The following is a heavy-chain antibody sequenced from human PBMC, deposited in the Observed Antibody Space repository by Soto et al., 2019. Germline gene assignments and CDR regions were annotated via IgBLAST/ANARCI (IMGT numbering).Heavy chain of an antibody. V-gene: IGHV1-3*01. CDR3: AKQIVSDFWSGSRATLDY. CDR1: GYTFTSYA. D-gene: IGHD3-3*01. CDR2: INAGNGNT. J-gene: IGHJ4*02. Sequence: ASVKVSCKASGYTFTSYAMHWVRQAPGQRLEWMGWINAGNGNTKYSQKFQGRVTITRDTSASTAYMELNSLRAEDTAVYYCAKQIVSDFWSGSRATLDYWGQGTLVTVSS.